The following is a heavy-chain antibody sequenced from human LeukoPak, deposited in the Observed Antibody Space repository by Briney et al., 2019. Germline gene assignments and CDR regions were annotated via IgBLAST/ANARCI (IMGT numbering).Heavy chain of an antibody. D-gene: IGHD5-12*01. CDR3: ARVATMSRGFDY. J-gene: IGHJ4*02. Sequence: ASVKVSCKASGYTFTSYDINWVRQATGQGLEWMGWMNPNSGNTGYAQKFQGRVTMTRNTSISTAYMELSSLRSEDTAVYYCARVATMSRGFDYWGQGTLVTVSS. CDR1: GYTFTSYD. V-gene: IGHV1-8*01. CDR2: MNPNSGNT.